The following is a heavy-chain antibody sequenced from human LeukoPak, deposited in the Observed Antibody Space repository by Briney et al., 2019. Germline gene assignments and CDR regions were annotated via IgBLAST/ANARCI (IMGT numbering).Heavy chain of an antibody. CDR3: ARGEGYSSSWYGD. CDR2: ISGSGGNT. J-gene: IGHJ4*02. Sequence: GGSLRLSCAASGFTFSSYAMSWVRQAPGKGLEWVSGISGSGGNTYYADSVKGRFTISRDNAKNSLYLQMNSLRAEDTAVYYCARGEGYSSSWYGDWGQGTLVTVSS. D-gene: IGHD6-13*01. CDR1: GFTFSSYA. V-gene: IGHV3-23*01.